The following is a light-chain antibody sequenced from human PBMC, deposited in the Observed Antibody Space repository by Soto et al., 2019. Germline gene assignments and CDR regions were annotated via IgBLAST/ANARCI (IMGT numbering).Light chain of an antibody. CDR1: QTISDW. CDR3: QQHNSSPWT. V-gene: IGKV1-5*01. J-gene: IGKJ1*01. Sequence: DIQMTQSPSTLSASVGDRVTITCRASQTISDWVAWYQQRPGKAPKLLIYDASALESGVPSRFSGSGSGTNFTLTITSLQPDDSATYYCQQHNSSPWTFGQGTKVEIK. CDR2: DAS.